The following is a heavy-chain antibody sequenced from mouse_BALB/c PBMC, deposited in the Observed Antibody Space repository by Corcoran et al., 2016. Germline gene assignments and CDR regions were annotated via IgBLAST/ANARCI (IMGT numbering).Heavy chain of an antibody. V-gene: IGHV3-6*02. Sequence: DVQLQESGPGLVKHSQSLSLTCSVTGYSIISGYYWNWIRQFQGNKLDWMGYISYDGSNNYNPSLKNRISITRDTSKNQFFLKLNSVTTEDTATYYCARGTTATAWFAYWGQGTLVTVSA. CDR1: GYSIISGYY. J-gene: IGHJ3*01. D-gene: IGHD1-2*01. CDR2: ISYDGSN. CDR3: ARGTTATAWFAY.